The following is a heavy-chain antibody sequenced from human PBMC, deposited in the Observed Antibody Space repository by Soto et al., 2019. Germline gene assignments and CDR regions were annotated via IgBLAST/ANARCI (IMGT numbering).Heavy chain of an antibody. CDR3: ARARRESSTQRYGMDV. Sequence: QVQLVQSGAEVKKPGASVKVSCKASGYTFTSYAMHRVRQAPGQRLEWMGWINAGNGNTKYSQKFQGRVTITRDTSASTAYMELSSLRSEDTAVYYCARARRESSTQRYGMDVWGQGTTVTVSS. V-gene: IGHV1-3*01. D-gene: IGHD2-2*01. CDR1: GYTFTSYA. CDR2: INAGNGNT. J-gene: IGHJ6*02.